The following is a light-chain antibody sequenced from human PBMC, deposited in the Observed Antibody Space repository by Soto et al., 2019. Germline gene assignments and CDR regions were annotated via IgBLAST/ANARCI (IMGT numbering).Light chain of an antibody. V-gene: IGKV4-1*01. J-gene: IGKJ2*01. Sequence: SCWSSQSLLYSFNEKNYLAWYQQKPGQPPKLLIYWASTRQSGVPDRFSGSGSGTDFALTISSLQAEDVAVYYCQQHYDTHTFGQGTKLELK. CDR2: WAS. CDR3: QQHYDTHT. CDR1: QSLLYSFNEKNY.